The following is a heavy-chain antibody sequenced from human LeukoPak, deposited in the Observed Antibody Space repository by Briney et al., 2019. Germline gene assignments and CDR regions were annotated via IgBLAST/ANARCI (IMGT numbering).Heavy chain of an antibody. CDR1: GFTFSSYG. J-gene: IGHJ4*02. Sequence: GGSLRLSCAASGFTFSSYGMSWVRQAPGKGLEWVSAISGSGGSTYYADSVKGRFTISRDNSENTLYLQMNSLRAEDTAVYYCAKLDSDYYDSSGYYSYYFDYWGQGTLVTVSS. CDR3: AKLDSDYYDSSGYYSYYFDY. V-gene: IGHV3-23*01. CDR2: ISGSGGST. D-gene: IGHD3-22*01.